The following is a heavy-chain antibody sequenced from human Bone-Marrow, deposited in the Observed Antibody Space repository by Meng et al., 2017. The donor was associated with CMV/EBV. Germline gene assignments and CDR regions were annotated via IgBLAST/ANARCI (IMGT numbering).Heavy chain of an antibody. D-gene: IGHD2-2*01. CDR1: GYTFTGYY. CDR3: ARDPSSPNIVVVPAAPSGMDV. V-gene: IGHV1-2*02. Sequence: ASVKVSCKASGYTFTGYYMHWVRQAPGQGLEWMGWINPNSGGTNYAQKFQGRVTITTDESTSTAYMELSSLRSEDTAVYYCARDPSSPNIVVVPAAPSGMDVWGQGTTVTVSS. J-gene: IGHJ6*02. CDR2: INPNSGGT.